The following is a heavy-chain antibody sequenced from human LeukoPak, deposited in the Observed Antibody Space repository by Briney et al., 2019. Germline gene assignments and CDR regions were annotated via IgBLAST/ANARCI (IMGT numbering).Heavy chain of an antibody. CDR1: GFTFDDYA. V-gene: IGHV3-43*02. Sequence: GGSLRLSCAASGFTFDDYAMHWVRQAPGKGLEWVPLITGDGGSAFYADSVKGRFTISRDNSKNSLYLQMNSLRTGDTALYYCAKEGPIAVAGYFDYWGQGALVTVSS. D-gene: IGHD6-19*01. CDR2: ITGDGGSA. CDR3: AKEGPIAVAGYFDY. J-gene: IGHJ4*02.